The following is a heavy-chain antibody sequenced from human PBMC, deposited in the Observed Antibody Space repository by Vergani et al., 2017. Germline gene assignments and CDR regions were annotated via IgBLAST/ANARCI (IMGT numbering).Heavy chain of an antibody. Sequence: QVQLQQWGAGLLKPSETLSLTCAVYGGSFSGYYWSWIHQPPGKGLEWIGEINHSGSTNYNPSLKSRVTISVDTSKNQFSLKLSSVTAADTAVYYCARAIYDSSGSWLGDAFDIWGQGTMVTVSS. V-gene: IGHV4-34*01. D-gene: IGHD3-22*01. CDR2: INHSGST. CDR3: ARAIYDSSGSWLGDAFDI. CDR1: GGSFSGYY. J-gene: IGHJ3*02.